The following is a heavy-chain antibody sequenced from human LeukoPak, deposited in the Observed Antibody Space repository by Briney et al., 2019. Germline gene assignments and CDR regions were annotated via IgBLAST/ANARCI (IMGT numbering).Heavy chain of an antibody. CDR2: ISYDGNNK. D-gene: IGHD2-15*01. Sequence: GRSLRLSCAASGFTFSSYAMHWVRQAPGKGLECVAVISYDGNNKSHADSVRGRLTISRDNSKSTLYLQMNSLRDEDTAVYYCARADIVAVVAAAALDYWGQGTLVTVSS. CDR3: ARADIVAVVAAAALDY. J-gene: IGHJ4*02. V-gene: IGHV3-30*04. CDR1: GFTFSSYA.